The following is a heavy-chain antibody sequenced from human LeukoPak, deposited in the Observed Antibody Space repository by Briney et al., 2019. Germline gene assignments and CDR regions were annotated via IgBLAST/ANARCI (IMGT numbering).Heavy chain of an antibody. CDR2: INPNSGGT. CDR3: VRDLRVYASV. V-gene: IGHV1-2*02. D-gene: IGHD2-8*01. CDR1: GYTFTAYY. Sequence: ASVKVSCKASGYTFTAYYIHWVRQGPGQGLEWMGWINPNSGGTKYSQKFQGRVTMTRDTSITTAYMELSRLRSDDTAVYYCVRDLRVYASVCGQGTTVTVSS. J-gene: IGHJ6*02.